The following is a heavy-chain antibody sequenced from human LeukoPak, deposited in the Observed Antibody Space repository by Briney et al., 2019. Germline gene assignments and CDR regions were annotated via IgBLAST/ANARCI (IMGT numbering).Heavy chain of an antibody. CDR3: ARQYSGYDDY. CDR1: GYTFTSYG. CDR2: ISAYNGNR. J-gene: IGHJ4*02. Sequence: ASVKVSCKASGYTFTSYGISWVRLAPGHGLEWMGWISAYNGNRKYEKKLQGRVTMTTDTATSTAYMELSSLRADDTAVYYCARQYSGYDDYWGQGTLVTVSS. V-gene: IGHV1-18*01. D-gene: IGHD5-12*01.